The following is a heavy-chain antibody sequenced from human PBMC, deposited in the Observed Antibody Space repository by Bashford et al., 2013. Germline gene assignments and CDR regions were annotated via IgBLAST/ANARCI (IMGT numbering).Heavy chain of an antibody. V-gene: IGHV1-18*01. CDR3: ARDAVVVVAATKFDY. J-gene: IGHJ4*02. D-gene: IGHD2-15*01. Sequence: WVRQAPGQGLEWMGWISAYNGNTDYAQKLQGRVTMTTDTSTSTAYMELRSLRSDDTAVYYCARDAVVVVAATKFDYWGQGTLVTVSS. CDR2: ISAYNGNT.